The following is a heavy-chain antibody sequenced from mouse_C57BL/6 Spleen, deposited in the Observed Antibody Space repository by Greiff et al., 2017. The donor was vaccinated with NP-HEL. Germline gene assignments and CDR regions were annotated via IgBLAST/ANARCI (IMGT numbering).Heavy chain of an antibody. J-gene: IGHJ3*01. CDR1: GYTFTSYW. CDR3: ARGSYDYDGWFAY. V-gene: IGHV1-64*01. D-gene: IGHD2-4*01. CDR2: IHPNSGST. Sequence: VQLQQPGAELVKPGASVKLSCKASGYTFTSYWMHWVKQRPGQGLEWIGMIHPNSGSTNYNEKFKSKATLTVDKSSSTAYMQLSSLTSEDSAVXYCARGSYDYDGWFAYWGQGTLVTVSA.